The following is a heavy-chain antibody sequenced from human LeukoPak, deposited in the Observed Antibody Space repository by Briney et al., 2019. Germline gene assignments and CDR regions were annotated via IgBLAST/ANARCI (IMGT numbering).Heavy chain of an antibody. V-gene: IGHV1-46*01. D-gene: IGHD2/OR15-2a*01. J-gene: IGHJ6*02. CDR1: GYTFSRYY. Sequence: GASVKVSCKAAGYTFSRYYMHCTRQAPGQGLEWLGIINPSGGSTSYAQKFQGRVTMTRDTSTRIVYMELSSLRSEDTAVYYCARWESSGRALIDYNGMDDWGQGTTVTVSS. CDR3: ARWESSGRALIDYNGMDD. CDR2: INPSGGST.